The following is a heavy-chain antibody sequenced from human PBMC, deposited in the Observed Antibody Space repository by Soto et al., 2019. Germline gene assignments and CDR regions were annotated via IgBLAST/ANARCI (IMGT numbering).Heavy chain of an antibody. Sequence: QVQLVESGGGVVQPGRSLRLSCAASGFTFSSYGMHWVRQAPGKGLEWVAVISYDGSNKYYADSVKGRFTISSDNSKNTLYLQMNSLRAEDTAVYYCAKRRYDFWSGSGMDVWGQGTTVTVSS. V-gene: IGHV3-30*18. CDR1: GFTFSSYG. CDR2: ISYDGSNK. D-gene: IGHD3-3*01. J-gene: IGHJ6*02. CDR3: AKRRYDFWSGSGMDV.